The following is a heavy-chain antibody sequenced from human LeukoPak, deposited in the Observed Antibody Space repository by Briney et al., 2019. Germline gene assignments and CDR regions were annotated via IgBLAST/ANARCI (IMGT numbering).Heavy chain of an antibody. CDR3: ARVHYDILTGYYYYYGMDV. J-gene: IGHJ6*02. Sequence: GASVKVSCKASGYTFTGYYMRWVRQAPGQGLEWMGWINPNSGGTNYAQKFQGRVTMTRDTSISTAYMELSRLRSDDTAVYYCARVHYDILTGYYYYYGMDVWGQGTTVTVSS. D-gene: IGHD3-9*01. CDR2: INPNSGGT. V-gene: IGHV1-2*02. CDR1: GYTFTGYY.